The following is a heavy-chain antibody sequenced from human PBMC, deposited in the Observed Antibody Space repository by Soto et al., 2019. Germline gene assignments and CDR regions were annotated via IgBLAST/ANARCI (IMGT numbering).Heavy chain of an antibody. CDR2: MNPNSGNT. V-gene: IGHV1-8*01. CDR1: GYTFTSYD. Sequence: QVQLVQSGAEVKKPGASVKVSCKASGYTFTSYDINWVRQATGQGLEWMGWMNPNSGNTGYAQKFQGRVTMTRNTSXXAAYMELSSLRSEGTAVYYCARNGILDYYYYGMDVWGQGTTVTVSS. CDR3: ARNGILDYYYYGMDV. J-gene: IGHJ6*02. D-gene: IGHD1-20*01.